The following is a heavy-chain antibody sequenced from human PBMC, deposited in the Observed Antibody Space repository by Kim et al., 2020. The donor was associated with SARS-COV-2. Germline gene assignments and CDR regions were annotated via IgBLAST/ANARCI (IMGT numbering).Heavy chain of an antibody. Sequence: SETLSLTCTVSGGSISSSSYYWGWIRQPPGKGLEWIGSIYYSGSTYYNPSLKSRVTISVDTSKNQFSLKLSSVTAADTAVYYCAREPRYPQVSIHSSGWLIDYWGQGTLVTVSS. D-gene: IGHD6-19*01. CDR1: GGSISSSSYY. V-gene: IGHV4-39*02. CDR2: IYYSGST. J-gene: IGHJ4*02. CDR3: AREPRYPQVSIHSSGWLIDY.